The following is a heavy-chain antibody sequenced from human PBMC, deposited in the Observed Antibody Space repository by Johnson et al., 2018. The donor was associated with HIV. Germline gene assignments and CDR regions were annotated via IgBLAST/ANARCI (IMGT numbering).Heavy chain of an antibody. V-gene: IGHV3-66*04. CDR3: ARHNWNDLAFDI. CDR1: KFTVSSNY. CDR2: IYSDGST. D-gene: IGHD1-20*01. Sequence: VQLVESGGGLVQPGGSLRLSCAAYKFTVSSNYMSWVRQAPGKGLEWVSVIYSDGSTYYSDSVKGRFTISSDNSKNTVHLQMNSLRAEDTAVYYCARHNWNDLAFDIWGQGTMVTVSS. J-gene: IGHJ3*02.